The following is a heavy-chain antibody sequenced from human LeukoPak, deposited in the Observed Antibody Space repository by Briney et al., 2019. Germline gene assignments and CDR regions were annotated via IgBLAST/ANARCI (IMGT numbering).Heavy chain of an antibody. Sequence: GGSLRLSCAASGFTFSSYAMHWVRQAPGKGLEWVAVISYDGSNKYYADSVKGRFTISRDNSKNSLYLQMNSLRAEDTAVYYCARAKPDYYDSSGVAFDYWGQGTLVTVSS. J-gene: IGHJ4*02. CDR1: GFTFSSYA. CDR3: ARAKPDYYDSSGVAFDY. V-gene: IGHV3-30*04. CDR2: ISYDGSNK. D-gene: IGHD3-22*01.